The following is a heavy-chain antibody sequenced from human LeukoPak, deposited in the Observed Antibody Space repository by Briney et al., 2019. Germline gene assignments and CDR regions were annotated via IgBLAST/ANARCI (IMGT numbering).Heavy chain of an antibody. CDR1: GFTFSSYW. CDR2: IKSDGST. V-gene: IGHV3-74*01. CDR3: ARAPSEIGGYYPEYFRH. J-gene: IGHJ1*01. Sequence: GGSLRLSCAASGFTFSSYWMHWVRQAPGKGLVWVSRIKSDGSTNYADSVKGRFTISRNNAKNTLSLQMNSLRAEDTGVYYCARAPSEIGGYYPEYFRHWGQGTLVTVSS. D-gene: IGHD3-22*01.